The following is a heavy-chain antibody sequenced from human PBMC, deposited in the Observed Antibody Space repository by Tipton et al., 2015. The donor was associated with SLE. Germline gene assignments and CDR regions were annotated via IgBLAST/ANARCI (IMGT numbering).Heavy chain of an antibody. CDR2: ISGSGGST. Sequence: GSLRLSCAASGFTFSTYALTWVRQAPGKGLEWVSAISGSGGSTYYADSVKGRFTISRDNAKNTLYLQMNSLRAEDTAVYFCAREDYGDFDYWGQGTLVTVSS. D-gene: IGHD4/OR15-4a*01. V-gene: IGHV3-23*01. CDR3: AREDYGDFDY. CDR1: GFTFSTYA. J-gene: IGHJ4*02.